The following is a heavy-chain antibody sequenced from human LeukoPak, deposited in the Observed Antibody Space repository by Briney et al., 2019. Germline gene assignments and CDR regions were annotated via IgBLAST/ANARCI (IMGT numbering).Heavy chain of an antibody. CDR2: ISANSDYI. J-gene: IGHJ5*02. CDR3: ARIPNNARFPNWFDP. V-gene: IGHV3-21*01. D-gene: IGHD1-14*01. Sequence: GGSLRLSCAASGFTFSTSTMSGFRLAPGKGLEWVSSISANSDYIYYADSLKGRFTISRDNAKNSLYLQMNSLTAEDTAVYYCARIPNNARFPNWFDPWGQGTLVTVSS. CDR1: GFTFSTST.